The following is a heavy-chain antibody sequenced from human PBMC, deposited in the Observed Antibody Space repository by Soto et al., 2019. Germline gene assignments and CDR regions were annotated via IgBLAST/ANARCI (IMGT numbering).Heavy chain of an antibody. Sequence: QVQLVQSGAEVKKPGASVTLSCKASAYSFTTYHIHWVRQAPGQGREWMGLINPDAGATNYAQRFQGRLRLTRDTSTSTVYMELRSLRFDDTAVYYCARGDIALVPASEGNWFDPWGQGTLVTVSS. J-gene: IGHJ5*02. D-gene: IGHD2-2*01. CDR1: AYSFTTYH. CDR2: INPDAGAT. CDR3: ARGDIALVPASEGNWFDP. V-gene: IGHV1-46*01.